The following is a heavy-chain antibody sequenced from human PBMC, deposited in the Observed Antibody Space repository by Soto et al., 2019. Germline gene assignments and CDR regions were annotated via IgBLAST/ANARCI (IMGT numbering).Heavy chain of an antibody. J-gene: IGHJ4*02. D-gene: IGHD4-17*01. Sequence: SETLSLTCTVSGGSISSYYWSWIRQPPGKGLEWIGYIYNSGSTNYNPSLKSRVTISVDASKNQFSLKLSSVTAADTAVYYCAYGDSRGPFDSWGQGTLVTVSS. CDR2: IYNSGST. V-gene: IGHV4-59*01. CDR3: AYGDSRGPFDS. CDR1: GGSISSYY.